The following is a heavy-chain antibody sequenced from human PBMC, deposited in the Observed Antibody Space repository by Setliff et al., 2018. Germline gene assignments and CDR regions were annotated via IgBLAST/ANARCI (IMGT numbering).Heavy chain of an antibody. CDR1: GASINNSLNY. D-gene: IGHD1-26*01. CDR2: IYDTGST. V-gene: IGHV4-39*07. J-gene: IGHJ6*02. Sequence: SETLSLTCTVSGASINNSLNYWAWIRQPPGQGLEWIGLIYDTGSTNYNPSLKSRVTISVDTSKNQFSLKLSSVTAADTAVYYCARSQSGSYFYYYYYGMDVWGQGTTVTVSS. CDR3: ARSQSGSYFYYYYYGMDV.